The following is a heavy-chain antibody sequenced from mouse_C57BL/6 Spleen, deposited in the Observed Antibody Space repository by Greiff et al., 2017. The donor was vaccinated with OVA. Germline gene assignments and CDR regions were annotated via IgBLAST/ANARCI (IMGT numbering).Heavy chain of an antibody. Sequence: EVKLMESGGGLVQPGGSLSLSCAASGFTFTDYYMSWVRQPPGKALEWLGFIRNKANGYTTEYSASVKGRFTISRDNSQSILYLQMNALRAEDSATYYCARYGKTGTYYFDYWGQGTTLTVSS. CDR2: IRNKANGYTT. CDR3: ARYGKTGTYYFDY. J-gene: IGHJ2*01. V-gene: IGHV7-3*01. CDR1: GFTFTDYY. D-gene: IGHD3-3*01.